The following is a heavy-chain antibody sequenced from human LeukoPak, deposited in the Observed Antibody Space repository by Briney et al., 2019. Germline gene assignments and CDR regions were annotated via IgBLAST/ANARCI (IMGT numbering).Heavy chain of an antibody. D-gene: IGHD3-10*02. CDR3: ARKSTVRRTSEFDY. J-gene: IGHJ4*02. Sequence: ASVKVSCKASGYTFSGYYMHWVRQAPGQGPEWMGWINPNSGVTNSAEKFLGRVTMTSDTSINTGYMALSSLTSDDTAVYYCARKSTVRRTSEFDYWGQGSLVTVSS. CDR2: INPNSGVT. CDR1: GYTFSGYY. V-gene: IGHV1-2*02.